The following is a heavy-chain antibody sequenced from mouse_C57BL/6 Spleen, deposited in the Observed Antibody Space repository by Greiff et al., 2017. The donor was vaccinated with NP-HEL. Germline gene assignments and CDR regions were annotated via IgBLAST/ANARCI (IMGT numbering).Heavy chain of an antibody. D-gene: IGHD2-1*01. CDR3: AREEGNYGGPWFAY. Sequence: QVQLQQPGAELVKPGASVKLSCKASGYTFTSYWMHWVKQRPGQGLEWIGMIHPNSGSTNYNEKFKSKATLTVDKSSSTAYMQLSSLTSEDSAVYYCAREEGNYGGPWFAYWGQGTLVTVSA. CDR1: GYTFTSYW. CDR2: IHPNSGST. V-gene: IGHV1-64*01. J-gene: IGHJ3*01.